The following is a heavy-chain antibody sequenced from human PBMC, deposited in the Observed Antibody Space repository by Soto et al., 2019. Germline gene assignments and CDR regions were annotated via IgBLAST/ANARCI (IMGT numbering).Heavy chain of an antibody. CDR1: GFTFSSYA. V-gene: IGHV3-23*01. CDR2: ISGSGGST. Sequence: GGSLRLSCAASGFTFSSYAMSWVRQAPGKGLEWVSAISGSGGSTYYADSVKGRFTISRDNSKNTLYLQMNSLRAEDTAVYYCAKEGRSGCSLNYYYYYMDMWGKGTTITVSS. J-gene: IGHJ6*03. D-gene: IGHD3-3*01. CDR3: AKEGRSGCSLNYYYYYMDM.